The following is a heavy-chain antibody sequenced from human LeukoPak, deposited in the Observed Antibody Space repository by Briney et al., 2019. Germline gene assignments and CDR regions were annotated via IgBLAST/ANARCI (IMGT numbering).Heavy chain of an antibody. CDR3: AKGVVVVPAAIDY. CDR2: ISGSGGST. D-gene: IGHD2-2*01. V-gene: IGHV3-23*01. Sequence: PGGSLRLSCAASGFTFSSYAMSWVRQAPGKGLEWVSAISGSGGSTHYADSVKGRFTISRDNSKNTLYLQMNSLRAEDTAVYYCAKGVVVVPAAIDYWGQGTLVTVSS. CDR1: GFTFSSYA. J-gene: IGHJ4*02.